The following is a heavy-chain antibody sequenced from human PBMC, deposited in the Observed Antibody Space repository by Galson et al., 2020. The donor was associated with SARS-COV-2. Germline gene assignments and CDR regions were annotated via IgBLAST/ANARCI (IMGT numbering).Heavy chain of an antibody. J-gene: IGHJ3*02. Sequence: SGPTLVKPTETLTLTCTVSGFSLSNARMGGSWIRQPPGKALEWLAHIFSNDEKSYSTSLKSRLTNAKDTSKSQVVLTMTNMDPVDTATYYCARILIIRSRHDAFDIWGQGTMVTVSS. D-gene: IGHD3-10*01. CDR3: ARILIIRSRHDAFDI. CDR2: IFSNDEK. V-gene: IGHV2-26*01. CDR1: GFSLSNARMG.